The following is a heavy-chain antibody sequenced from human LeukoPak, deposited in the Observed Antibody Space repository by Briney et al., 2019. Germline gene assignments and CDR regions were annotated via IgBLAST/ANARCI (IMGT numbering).Heavy chain of an antibody. J-gene: IGHJ4*02. D-gene: IGHD5-18*01. Sequence: SETLSLTRAVYGGSFSGYYWSWIRQPPGKGLEWIGEINHSGSTNYNPSLKSRVTISVDTSKNQFSLNLGSVTAADTAVYYCARGTAWIQLWFSSNYFDYWGQGTLVTVSS. V-gene: IGHV4-34*01. CDR3: ARGTAWIQLWFSSNYFDY. CDR2: INHSGST. CDR1: GGSFSGYY.